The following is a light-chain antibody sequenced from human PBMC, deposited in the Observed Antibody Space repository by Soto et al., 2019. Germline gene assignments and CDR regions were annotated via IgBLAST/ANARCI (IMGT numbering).Light chain of an antibody. CDR2: DNS. CDR3: GTWDSSLNVGV. CDR1: SSNIGKNY. V-gene: IGLV1-51*01. J-gene: IGLJ2*01. Sequence: QSVLRQPPSVSAAPGQKVTISCSGSSSNIGKNYVSWYQQLPGTAPKLLIYDNSDQASGIPDRFSGSKSGTSATLGITGLQTGDEAVYYCGTWDSSLNVGVFGGGTKVTVL.